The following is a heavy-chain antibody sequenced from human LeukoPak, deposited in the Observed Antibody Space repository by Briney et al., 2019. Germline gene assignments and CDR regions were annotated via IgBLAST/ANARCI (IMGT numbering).Heavy chain of an antibody. CDR2: ISGCGGST. J-gene: IGHJ4*02. V-gene: IGHV3-23*01. CDR1: GFTFSSYA. CDR3: AKAPNWGTFDY. D-gene: IGHD7-27*01. Sequence: PGGSLRLSCAASGFTFSSYAMSWVRQAPGKGLEWVSAISGCGGSTYYADSVKARFTISRDNSKNTLYLQMNSLSAEDTAVYYCAKAPNWGTFDYWGQGTLVTVSS.